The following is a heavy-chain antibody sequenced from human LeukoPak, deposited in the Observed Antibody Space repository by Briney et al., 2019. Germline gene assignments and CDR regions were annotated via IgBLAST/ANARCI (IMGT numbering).Heavy chain of an antibody. CDR3: AKSNGYGLVDI. CDR2: IYHSGST. Sequence: SETLSLTCTVSGYSISTGYYWGWIRQPPGKGLEWIGSIYHSGSTYSNPSLKSRVTIDTSKNQFSLRLNSVTAADTAVYYCAKSNGYGLVDIWGQGTMVTVSS. CDR1: GYSISTGYY. J-gene: IGHJ3*02. V-gene: IGHV4-38-2*02. D-gene: IGHD3-10*01.